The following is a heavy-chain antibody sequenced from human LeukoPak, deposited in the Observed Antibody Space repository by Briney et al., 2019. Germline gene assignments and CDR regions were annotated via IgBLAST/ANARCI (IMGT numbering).Heavy chain of an antibody. J-gene: IGHJ6*03. CDR2: ISAYNGNT. CDR3: ARDRQECGLRCPLYYYYYYMDV. V-gene: IGHV1-18*01. D-gene: IGHD3-3*01. CDR1: GYTFTSNG. Sequence: GASVKVSCKASGYTFTSNGISWVRQAPGQGLEWMGWISAYNGNTNYEQKLQGRVTMTRDMSTSTVYMELSSLRSEDTAVYYCARDRQECGLRCPLYYYYYYMDVWGKGTTVTVSS.